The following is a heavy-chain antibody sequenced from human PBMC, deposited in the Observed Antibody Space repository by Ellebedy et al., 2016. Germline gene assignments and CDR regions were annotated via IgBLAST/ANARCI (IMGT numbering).Heavy chain of an antibody. D-gene: IGHD4-11*01. CDR1: GFTFSSYA. V-gene: IGHV3-30-3*01. Sequence: GESLKISXAASGFTFSSYALHWLRHAPGKGLEWVAIISYDGSNKYYADSVKGRFTISRDNSKNTLYLQMNSLRAEDTAVYYCARDNSRRVKVLDYWGQGTLVTVSS. CDR3: ARDNSRRVKVLDY. CDR2: ISYDGSNK. J-gene: IGHJ4*02.